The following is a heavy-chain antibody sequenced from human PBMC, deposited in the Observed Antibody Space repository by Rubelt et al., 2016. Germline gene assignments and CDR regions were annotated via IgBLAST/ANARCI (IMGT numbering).Heavy chain of an antibody. V-gene: IGHV3-7*02. CDR2: IKRDGSEK. CDR3: ARGGGASDF. D-gene: IGHD1-26*01. CDR1: GVRLSGDW. Sequence: VRPGGSLRLSCAASGVRLSGDWMSWVRQAPGRGLEWVANIKRDGSEKYYVDSVRGRFTISRDNAKNSLYLQMNSLRVEDTAVYYCARGGGASDFWGQGTLVTVSS. J-gene: IGHJ4*02.